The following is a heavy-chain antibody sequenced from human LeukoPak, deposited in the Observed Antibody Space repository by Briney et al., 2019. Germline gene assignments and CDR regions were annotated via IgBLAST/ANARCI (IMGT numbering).Heavy chain of an antibody. Sequence: GGSMRLSCAASGFIFNTYTMHWVRQAPGKGLEWVSGISKDGNNKNYADSVKGRFTISRDNSKNTLYLQMNSLRTEDTAVYYCATTWGGNTRDFDYWGQGTLVTVSS. CDR2: ISKDGNNK. CDR3: ATTWGGNTRDFDY. D-gene: IGHD3-10*01. CDR1: GFIFNTYT. J-gene: IGHJ4*02. V-gene: IGHV3-30-3*01.